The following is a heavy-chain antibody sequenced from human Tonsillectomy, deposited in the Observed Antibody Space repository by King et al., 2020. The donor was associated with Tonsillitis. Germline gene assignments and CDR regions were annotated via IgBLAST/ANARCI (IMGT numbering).Heavy chain of an antibody. CDR3: ARDIPGAGGWFGRFDAFDI. V-gene: IGHV3-48*01. J-gene: IGHJ3*02. D-gene: IGHD3-10*01. CDR2: ISSSSSTI. CDR1: GFTFSSYS. Sequence: VQLVESGGGLVQPGGSLRLSCAASGFTFSSYSMNWVRQAPGKGLEWVSYISSSSSTIYYADSVKGRFTISRDNAKNSLYLQMNSLRAEDTAVYYCARDIPGAGGWFGRFDAFDIWGQGTMVTVSS.